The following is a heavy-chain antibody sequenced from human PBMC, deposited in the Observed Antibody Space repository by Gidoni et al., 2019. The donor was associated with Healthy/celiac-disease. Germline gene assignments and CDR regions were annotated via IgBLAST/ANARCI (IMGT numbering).Heavy chain of an antibody. V-gene: IGHV3-23*04. CDR3: AKDFGVWGSYRYYFDY. CDR1: GVTFSRYA. Sequence: EVQLVESGGGLVQPGGSLRLSCAASGVTFSRYAMSWVRQAPGKGLEWVSGISGSGGSTYYADSVKGRFTISRDNSKNTLYLQMNSLRAEDTAVYYCAKDFGVWGSYRYYFDYWGQGTLVTVSS. D-gene: IGHD3-16*02. CDR2: ISGSGGST. J-gene: IGHJ4*02.